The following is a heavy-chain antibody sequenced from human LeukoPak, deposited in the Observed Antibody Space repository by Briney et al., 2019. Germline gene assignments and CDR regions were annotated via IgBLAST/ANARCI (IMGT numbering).Heavy chain of an antibody. V-gene: IGHV4-59*08. J-gene: IGHJ4*02. CDR1: GGSISSYY. CDR2: IYYSGST. D-gene: IGHD3-22*01. Sequence: SETLSLTCTVSGGSISSYYWSWIRQPPGKGLEWIGYIYYSGSTNYNPSLKSRVTISVDTSKNQFSLKLSSVTAADTAVYYCARHPDSSGYYYFDYWGQGTLVTVSS. CDR3: ARHPDSSGYYYFDY.